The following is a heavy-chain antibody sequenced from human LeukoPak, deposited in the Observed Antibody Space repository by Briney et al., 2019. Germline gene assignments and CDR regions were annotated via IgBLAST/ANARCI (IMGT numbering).Heavy chain of an antibody. CDR2: IYYTGST. V-gene: IGHV4-39*01. J-gene: IGHJ2*01. CDR3: ARQATAGDFDL. D-gene: IGHD6-13*01. Sequence: SETLSLTCTVSGGSITSPSYYWGCIRQPPGKGLEWIGTIYYTGSTYYNPSLKSRVTISVDTSKNQFSLKVSSVTAADTAVYYCARQATAGDFDLWGRGTLVTVSS. CDR1: GGSITSPSYY.